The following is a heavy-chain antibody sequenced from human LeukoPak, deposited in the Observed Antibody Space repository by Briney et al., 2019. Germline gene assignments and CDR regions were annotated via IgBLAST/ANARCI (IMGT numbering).Heavy chain of an antibody. Sequence: GGSLRLSCAASGFTFSDHYMSWIRQAPGKGLEWFSFISGSGSNIYYEDSVKGRFTISRDNAKNSLYLQMNSLRAEDTAVYYCASSLYGSGTDPSYYFDYWGQGTLVTVSS. V-gene: IGHV3-11*01. CDR3: ASSLYGSGTDPSYYFDY. CDR2: ISGSGSNI. D-gene: IGHD3-10*01. J-gene: IGHJ4*02. CDR1: GFTFSDHY.